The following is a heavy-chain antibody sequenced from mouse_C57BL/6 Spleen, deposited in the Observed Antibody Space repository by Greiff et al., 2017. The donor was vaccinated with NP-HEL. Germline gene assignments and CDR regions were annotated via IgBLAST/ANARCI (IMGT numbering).Heavy chain of an antibody. CDR1: GYTFTSYW. V-gene: IGHV1-64*01. D-gene: IGHD2-10*01. J-gene: IGHJ3*01. CDR3: ARGEAYYGNPRFAY. CDR2: IHPNSGST. Sequence: QVQLQQPGAELVKPGASVKLSCKASGYTFTSYWMHWVKQRPGQGLEWIGMIHPNSGSTNYNEKFKSKATLTVDKSSSTAYMQRNSLTSEDSAVYYCARGEAYYGNPRFAYWGQGTLVTVSA.